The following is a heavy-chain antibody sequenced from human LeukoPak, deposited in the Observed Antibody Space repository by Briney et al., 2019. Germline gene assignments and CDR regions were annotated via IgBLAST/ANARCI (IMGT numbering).Heavy chain of an antibody. CDR3: ARGAAAVLGCYYYYYMDV. CDR2: INPSGGST. CDR1: GYTFTSYY. J-gene: IGHJ6*03. D-gene: IGHD6-13*01. Sequence: ASVKVSCKASGYTFTSYYMHWVRQAPGQGLEWMGIINPSGGSTSYAQKFQGRVTMTRDMSTSTVYMELSSLRSEDTAVYYCARGAAAVLGCYYYYYMDVWGKGTTVTVSS. V-gene: IGHV1-46*01.